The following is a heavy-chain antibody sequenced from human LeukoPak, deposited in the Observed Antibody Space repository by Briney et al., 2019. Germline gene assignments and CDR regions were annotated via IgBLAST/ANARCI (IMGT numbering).Heavy chain of an antibody. V-gene: IGHV3-7*01. CDR1: GFTFSNYW. Sequence: GGSLRLSCSVSGFTFSNYWMNWVRQAPGKGLEWVANIKADGSEKYYVDSVKGRFTISRDNAKNSLHLQMNSLSVEDSAVYYCASTNSLDYWGQGTLVTVPS. J-gene: IGHJ4*02. CDR2: IKADGSEK. CDR3: ASTNSLDY. D-gene: IGHD4-23*01.